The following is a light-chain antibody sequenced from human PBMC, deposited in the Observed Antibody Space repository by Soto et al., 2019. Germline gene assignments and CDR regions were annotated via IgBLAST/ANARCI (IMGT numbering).Light chain of an antibody. CDR3: QQFDNLPLT. CDR1: QDIKKS. V-gene: IGKV1-33*01. J-gene: IGKJ4*01. CDR2: DTS. Sequence: DIQMTQSPSSLSASVGDRVTITCQASQDIKKSLNWYQQRPGKAPKVMIYDTSKLQTVVPSTLSGSGSGTDFILTISSLKPEDIATYYCQQFDNLPLTFGGGTKVEIK.